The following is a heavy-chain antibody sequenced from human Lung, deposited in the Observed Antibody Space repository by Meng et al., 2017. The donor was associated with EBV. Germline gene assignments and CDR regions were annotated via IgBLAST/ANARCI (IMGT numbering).Heavy chain of an antibody. CDR2: TYYRSKWYT. CDR3: TREASTGDFDY. V-gene: IGHV6-1*01. CDR1: GDSVSTTTAA. D-gene: IGHD7-27*01. J-gene: IGHJ4*02. Sequence: QVQLQQSGPGLVKPSXXXXPXXAIPGDSVSTTTAAVWNWIRQSPSRGLEWLGRTYYRSKWYTDYAVSVKSRIIINSDTSKNQFSLQLNSVTLEDTAVYYCTREASTGDFDYWGQGTLVTVSS.